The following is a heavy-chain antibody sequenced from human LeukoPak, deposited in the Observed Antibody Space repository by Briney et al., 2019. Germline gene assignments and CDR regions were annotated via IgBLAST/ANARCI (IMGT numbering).Heavy chain of an antibody. V-gene: IGHV4-4*07. J-gene: IGHJ4*02. Sequence: SETLSLTCTVSDGSINSYFWSWIRQPAGKGLEYIGRIYASGSTNYNPSLKSRVTMSVDTSKNQFSLKLTSVTAADTAVYYCARGGGYASPIGYWGQGALVTVSS. CDR3: ARGGGYASPIGY. D-gene: IGHD5-12*01. CDR1: DGSINSYF. CDR2: IYASGST.